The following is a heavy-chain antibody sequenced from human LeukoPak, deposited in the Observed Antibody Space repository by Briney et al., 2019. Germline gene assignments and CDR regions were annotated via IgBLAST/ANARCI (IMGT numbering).Heavy chain of an antibody. CDR3: ASSDIVTGTTYYFDY. CDR2: VFHSGST. D-gene: IGHD1-14*01. CDR1: GGSISSYY. V-gene: IGHV4-59*01. Sequence: SETLSLTCSASGGSISSYYRFWIRQPPGKGLEWIGYVFHSGSTNYNPSLKSRVTISVDTSKNQFSLKLSSVTAADTAVYYCASSDIVTGTTYYFDYWGQGTLITVSS. J-gene: IGHJ4*02.